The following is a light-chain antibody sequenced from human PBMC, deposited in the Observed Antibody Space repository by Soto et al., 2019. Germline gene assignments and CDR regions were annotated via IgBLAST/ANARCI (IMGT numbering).Light chain of an antibody. CDR1: QSVSSNY. Sequence: EIVLTQSPGTLSLSPGERATLSCRASQSVSSNYLAWYQQKPGQSPRLLIYGASSRATGIPDRFSGSGSGTDFTLTISRLVPEDFAVYYCQQYGWSPYTFGQGTKLEIK. CDR2: GAS. V-gene: IGKV3-20*01. CDR3: QQYGWSPYT. J-gene: IGKJ2*01.